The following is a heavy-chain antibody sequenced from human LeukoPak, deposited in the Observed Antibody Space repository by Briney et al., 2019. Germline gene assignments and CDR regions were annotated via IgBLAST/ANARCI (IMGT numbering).Heavy chain of an antibody. CDR2: MNPNSGTT. Sequence: ASVTVSCRASVYTLSIYDINWVRQATGQGLEWMGWMNPNSGTTGYAQKFQDRITLTRDTSISTAYMELSSLTSDDTAVYYCARDYGGNSGWFDPWGQGTLVTVSS. J-gene: IGHJ5*02. CDR3: ARDYGGNSGWFDP. V-gene: IGHV1-8*01. D-gene: IGHD4-23*01. CDR1: VYTLSIYD.